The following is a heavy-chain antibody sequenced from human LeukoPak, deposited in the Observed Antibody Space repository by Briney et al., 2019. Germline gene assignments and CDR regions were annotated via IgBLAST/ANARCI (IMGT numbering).Heavy chain of an antibody. Sequence: PGGSLRLSCAASGFSFSSYLMSWVRQAPGKGLEWVSTISGNGGGTYYADSVKGRFTISRDNSKNTPYLQMNSLRAEDRALYYCARRLCSGGSCSSFDYWGQGTLVTVSS. D-gene: IGHD2-15*01. CDR2: ISGNGGGT. J-gene: IGHJ4*02. V-gene: IGHV3-23*01. CDR3: ARRLCSGGSCSSFDY. CDR1: GFSFSSYL.